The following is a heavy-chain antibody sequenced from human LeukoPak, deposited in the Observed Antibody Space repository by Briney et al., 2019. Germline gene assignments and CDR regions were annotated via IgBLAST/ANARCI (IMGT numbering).Heavy chain of an antibody. CDR1: GGSISSGDYY. V-gene: IGHV4-30-4*01. J-gene: IGHJ5*02. Sequence: SETLSLACTVSGGSISSGDYYWSWIRQPPGKGLEWIGYIYYSGSTYYNPSLKSRVTISVDTSKTQFSLKLGSVTAADTAVYYCARGAAAVGWFDPWGQGTLVTVSS. CDR2: IYYSGST. D-gene: IGHD6-13*01. CDR3: ARGAAAVGWFDP.